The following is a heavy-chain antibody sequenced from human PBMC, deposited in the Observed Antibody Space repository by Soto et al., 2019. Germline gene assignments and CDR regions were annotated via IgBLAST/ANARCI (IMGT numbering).Heavy chain of an antibody. V-gene: IGHV4-4*02. CDR2: IYHSGST. CDR3: ARDPSSGWWRPDAFDI. Sequence: PSETLSLTCAVSGGSISSSNWWIWVRQPPGKGLEWIGEIYHSGSTNYNPSLKSRVTISVDKSKNQYSPKPTSVTAADTAVYYCARDPSSGWWRPDAFDIWGQGTMVTVS. D-gene: IGHD6-19*01. CDR1: GGSISSSNW. J-gene: IGHJ3*02.